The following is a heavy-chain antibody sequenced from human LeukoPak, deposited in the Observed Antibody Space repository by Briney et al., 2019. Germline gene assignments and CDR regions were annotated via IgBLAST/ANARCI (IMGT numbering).Heavy chain of an antibody. CDR3: AVAAPFYYYYHMDV. Sequence: ASVKVSCKASGYTFTSYDINRVRQTTGQGLEWMGWMNPNSGNTGYAQKFQGRVTMTRNTSITTAYMELSSLRSEDTAVYYCAVAAPFYYYYHMDVWGKGTTVTASS. D-gene: IGHD2-15*01. CDR2: MNPNSGNT. CDR1: GYTFTSYD. J-gene: IGHJ6*03. V-gene: IGHV1-8*01.